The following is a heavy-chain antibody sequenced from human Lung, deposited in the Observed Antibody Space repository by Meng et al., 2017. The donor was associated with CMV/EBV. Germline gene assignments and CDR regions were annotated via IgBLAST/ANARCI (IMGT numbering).Heavy chain of an antibody. CDR2: INPNTGDT. D-gene: IGHD3-10*01. CDR3: ARLFHTSLGTNYYYGMDV. CDR1: GYTFNGYN. J-gene: IGHJ6*02. V-gene: IGHV1-2*02. Sequence: ASVKVSCKASGYTFNGYNMHWVRQAPGQGLEWMGWINPNTGDTKYAQKFQGRVTLTRDTSISTAYMELSRLKSDDTAAFFCARLFHTSLGTNYYYGMDVWGQGTTVTVSS.